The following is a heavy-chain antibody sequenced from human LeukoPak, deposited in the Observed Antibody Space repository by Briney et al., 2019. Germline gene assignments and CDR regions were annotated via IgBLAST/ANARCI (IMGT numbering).Heavy chain of an antibody. Sequence: PGGSLRLSCAASGFTVSDQLMDWVRQAPGKGLEWVARSRSRARGYSTEYAASVKGRFTISRAESNNLVYLQMNSLQTEDTAVYFCVSTITGSCFDDWGQGTLVTVSS. CDR2: SRSRARGYST. J-gene: IGHJ5*02. CDR1: GFTVSDQL. CDR3: VSTITGSCFDD. D-gene: IGHD5-12*01. V-gene: IGHV3-72*01.